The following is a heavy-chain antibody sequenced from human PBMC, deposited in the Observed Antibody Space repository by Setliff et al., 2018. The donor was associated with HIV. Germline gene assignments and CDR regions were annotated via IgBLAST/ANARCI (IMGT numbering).Heavy chain of an antibody. CDR1: GFTFSKYW. D-gene: IGHD3-22*01. V-gene: IGHV3-74*01. CDR2: INNETTTT. CDR3: TTYQVHYDGSGYYYYNLQP. Sequence: GGSLRLSCAASGFTFSKYWMHWVRQVPGEGLEWVSGINNETTTTTYADSVKGRFSISRDNAKNTLYLQMNGLRGEDTAVYYCTTYQVHYDGSGYYYYNLQPWGQGSLVTVSS. J-gene: IGHJ1*01.